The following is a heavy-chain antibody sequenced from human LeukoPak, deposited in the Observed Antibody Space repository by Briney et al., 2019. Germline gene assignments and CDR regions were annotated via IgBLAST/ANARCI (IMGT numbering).Heavy chain of an antibody. CDR2: IYYSGST. CDR1: GGSISSYY. Sequence: SETLSLTCTVSGGSISSYYWNWIRQPPGKGLEWIGYIYYSGSTNYNPSLKSRVTISVDTSKNQFSLKLSSVTAADTAVYYCAGRLWRRDGYNLSAFDIWGQGAMVTVSS. CDR3: AGRLWRRDGYNLSAFDI. J-gene: IGHJ3*02. V-gene: IGHV4-59*01. D-gene: IGHD5-24*01.